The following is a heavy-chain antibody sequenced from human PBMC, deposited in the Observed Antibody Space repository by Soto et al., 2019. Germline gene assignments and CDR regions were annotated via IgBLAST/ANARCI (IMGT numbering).Heavy chain of an antibody. J-gene: IGHJ4*02. CDR1: GFTFSGYY. CDR3: ARVNVTLDL. CDR2: INSDGSST. V-gene: IGHV3-74*01. D-gene: IGHD2-21*02. Sequence: PGGSLRLSCAASGFTFSGYYMHWIRQAPGKGLEWVSRINSDGSSTNYADSVKGRFTISRDTSKNRVSLELRSVTAADTAVYYCARVNVTLDLWGLGTLVTVSS.